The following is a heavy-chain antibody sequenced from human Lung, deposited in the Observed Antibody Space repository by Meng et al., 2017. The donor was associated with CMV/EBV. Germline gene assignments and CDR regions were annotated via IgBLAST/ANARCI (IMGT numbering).Heavy chain of an antibody. CDR1: GDSIRSGEYF. CDR2: MDYRGST. CDR3: ARGELLWDY. J-gene: IGHJ4*02. Sequence: PDAGPGRVKHAQTLSLTCTVSGDSIRSGEYFWSWIRQPPGKGLEWIGYMDYRGSTFYNPSLKSRVTISVDTSKNQFSLKLSSVTAADTAVYFCARGELLWDYWGQGTLVTVSS. D-gene: IGHD2-2*01. V-gene: IGHV4-30-4*01.